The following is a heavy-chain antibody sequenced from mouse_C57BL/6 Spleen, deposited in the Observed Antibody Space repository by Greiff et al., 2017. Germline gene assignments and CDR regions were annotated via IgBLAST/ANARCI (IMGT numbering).Heavy chain of an antibody. J-gene: IGHJ3*01. Sequence: EVMLVESGGGLVKPGGSLKLSCAASGFTFSSYAMSWVRQTPEKRLEWVATISDGGSYTYYPDNVKGRFTISRDNAKNNLYLQMSHLRSEDTAMYYCARARALYQGFAYWGQGTLVTVSA. V-gene: IGHV5-4*03. D-gene: IGHD3-3*01. CDR2: ISDGGSYT. CDR1: GFTFSSYA. CDR3: ARARALYQGFAY.